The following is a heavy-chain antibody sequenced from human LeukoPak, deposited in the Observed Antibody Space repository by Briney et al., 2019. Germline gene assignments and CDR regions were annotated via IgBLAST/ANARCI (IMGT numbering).Heavy chain of an antibody. Sequence: PSETLSLTCTFSSASMRIYYWSWIRHPPGKGLECIGFIYRRGSTDYTHSLKRGGNISVDTSKNQLPLKLSSVPAADTAVYYCATTNYYGSGSYYPDLWGQGTLVTVSS. CDR1: SASMRIYY. J-gene: IGHJ5*02. CDR2: IYRRGST. D-gene: IGHD3-10*01. CDR3: ATTNYYGSGSYYPDL. V-gene: IGHV4-59*08.